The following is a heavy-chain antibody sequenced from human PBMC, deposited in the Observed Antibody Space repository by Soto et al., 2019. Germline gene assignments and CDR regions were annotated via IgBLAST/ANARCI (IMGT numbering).Heavy chain of an antibody. CDR3: ARDNSYSSGFFYGLDL. J-gene: IGHJ3*01. D-gene: IGHD3-22*01. CDR2: ISRSGTT. Sequence: SETLSLTCAVSGGSVSSYHLWTWVRQAPGKGLEWIGEISRSGTTTYNTSLKSRLTMSLDKSENQFSLKLSSVTAADTAVYYCARDNSYSSGFFYGLDLWGQGKLVTVSS. V-gene: IGHV4-4*02. CDR1: GGSVSSYHL.